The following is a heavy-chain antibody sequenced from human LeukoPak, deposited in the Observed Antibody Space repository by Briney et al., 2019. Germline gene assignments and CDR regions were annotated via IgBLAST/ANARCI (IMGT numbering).Heavy chain of an antibody. Sequence: PSETLSLTCAVYGGSFSGYYWSWIRQPPGKGLEWIGEINHSGSTNYNPSLKSRVTISVDTSKNQFSLKLSSVTAADTAVYYCARDYYDSSGDNWYFDLWGRGTLVTVSS. J-gene: IGHJ2*01. V-gene: IGHV4-34*01. CDR3: ARDYYDSSGDNWYFDL. D-gene: IGHD3-22*01. CDR2: INHSGST. CDR1: GGSFSGYY.